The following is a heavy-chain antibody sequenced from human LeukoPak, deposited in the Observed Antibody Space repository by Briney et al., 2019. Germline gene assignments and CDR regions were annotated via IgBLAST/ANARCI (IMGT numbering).Heavy chain of an antibody. V-gene: IGHV1-46*02. J-gene: IGHJ3*02. D-gene: IGHD6-13*01. CDR1: GGTFNSYA. CDR2: INPSGGST. Sequence: ASVKVSCKASGGTFNSYAISWVRQAPGQGLEWMGIINPSGGSTSYAQKFQGRVTMTRDMSTSTVYMELSSLRSEDTAVYYCARTPPQGSSSWYYDAFDIWGQGTMVTVSS. CDR3: ARTPPQGSSSWYYDAFDI.